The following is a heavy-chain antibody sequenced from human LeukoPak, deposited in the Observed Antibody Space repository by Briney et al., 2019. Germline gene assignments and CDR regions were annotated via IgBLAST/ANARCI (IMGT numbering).Heavy chain of an antibody. CDR1: GYTFTGYY. V-gene: IGHV1-2*02. Sequence: ASVKVSCKASGYTFTGYYMHWVRQAPGQGLEWMGWINPNSGGTNYAQKFQGRVTMTRDTSISTAYMELSRLRSDDTAVYYCARDLLVTLSPPNYWGQGTLVTVSS. D-gene: IGHD3-9*01. J-gene: IGHJ4*02. CDR3: ARDLLVTLSPPNY. CDR2: INPNSGGT.